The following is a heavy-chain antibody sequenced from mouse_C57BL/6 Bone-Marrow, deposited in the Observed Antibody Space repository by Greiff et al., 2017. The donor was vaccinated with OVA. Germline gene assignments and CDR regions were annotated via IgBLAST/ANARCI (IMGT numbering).Heavy chain of an antibody. J-gene: IGHJ4*01. CDR3: VRHQDSNPYYYAMDY. D-gene: IGHD2-5*01. CDR1: GFSFNTYA. Sequence: EVKLVESGGGLVQPKGSLKLSCAASGFSFNTYAMNWVRQAPGKGLEWVARIRSKSNNYATYYADSVKDRFTISRDDSESMLYLQMNNLKTEDTAMYYCVRHQDSNPYYYAMDYWGQGTSVTVSS. CDR2: IRSKSNNYAT. V-gene: IGHV10-1*01.